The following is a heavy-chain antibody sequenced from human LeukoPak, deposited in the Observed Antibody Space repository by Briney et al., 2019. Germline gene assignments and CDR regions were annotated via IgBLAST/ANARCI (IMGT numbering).Heavy chain of an antibody. CDR2: INPNSGGT. CDR3: ARDHSSSWYPDY. J-gene: IGHJ4*02. V-gene: IGHV1-2*02. Sequence: ASVKVSCKASGYTFTGYYMHWVRQAPEQGLEWMGWINPNSGGTNYAQKFQGRVTMTRDTSISTAYMELSRLRSDDTAVYYCARDHSSSWYPDYWGQGTLVTVSS. D-gene: IGHD6-13*01. CDR1: GYTFTGYY.